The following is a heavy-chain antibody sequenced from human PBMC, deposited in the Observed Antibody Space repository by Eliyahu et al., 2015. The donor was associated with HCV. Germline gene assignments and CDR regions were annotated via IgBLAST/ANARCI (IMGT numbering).Heavy chain of an antibody. V-gene: IGHV1-69*01. CDR3: ARDRMVRGVITRGWFDP. CDR1: GGTFSSYA. CDR2: IIPIFGTA. J-gene: IGHJ5*02. D-gene: IGHD3-10*01. Sequence: EVKKPGSSVKVSCKASGGTFSSYAISWVRQAPGQGLEWMGGIIPIFGTANYAQKFQGRVTITADESTSTAYMELSSLRSEDTAVYYCARDRMVRGVITRGWFDPWGQGTLVTVSS.